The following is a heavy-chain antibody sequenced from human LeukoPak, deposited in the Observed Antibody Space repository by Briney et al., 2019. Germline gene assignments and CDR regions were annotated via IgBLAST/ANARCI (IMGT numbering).Heavy chain of an antibody. V-gene: IGHV3-30*04. CDR2: ISFDGSYK. CDR3: ARETLDALDL. Sequence: PGGSLRLSCTASGFTISGDAMHWVRQAPGKGLQWVAHISFDGSYKYYADSVKGRFTISRGNSKNTLYLQMNSLRTDDTALFYCARETLDALDLWGPGTLVTVSS. J-gene: IGHJ3*01. CDR1: GFTISGDA.